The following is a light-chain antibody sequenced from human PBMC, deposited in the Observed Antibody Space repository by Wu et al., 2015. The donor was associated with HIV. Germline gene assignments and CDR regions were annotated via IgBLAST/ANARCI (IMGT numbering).Light chain of an antibody. V-gene: IGKV3-20*01. CDR3: QQYSSSPIT. J-gene: IGKJ5*01. CDR1: QTIGSGY. CDR2: ETS. Sequence: EIVLTQSPDTLSVSVGERVTLSCRASQTIGSGYLAWYQLKAGQPPRLVIYETSNRAAGIPDRFGGSGSGTDFTLTITALEPEDIAVYSCQQYSSSPITFGQGTRLE.